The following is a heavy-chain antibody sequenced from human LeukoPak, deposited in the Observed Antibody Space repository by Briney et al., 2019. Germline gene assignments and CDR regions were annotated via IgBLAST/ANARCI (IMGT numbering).Heavy chain of an antibody. CDR1: GGSISTGGYY. V-gene: IGHV4-31*03. CDR2: IYHSGTA. CDR3: ARESTYYYDNSGFDSAAFDI. D-gene: IGHD3-22*01. Sequence: SETLSLNCTVSGGSISTGGYYWRWIRLHPGTGLEWIAYIYHSGTAYYNPSLRSRITISLDTSKNLFSLKLTSVTAADTAVYYCARESTYYYDNSGFDSAAFDIWGQGTMVTVSS. J-gene: IGHJ3*02.